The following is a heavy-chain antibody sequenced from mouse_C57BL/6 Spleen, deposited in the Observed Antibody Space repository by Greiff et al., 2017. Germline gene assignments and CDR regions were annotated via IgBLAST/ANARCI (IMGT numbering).Heavy chain of an antibody. J-gene: IGHJ1*03. D-gene: IGHD1-1*01. CDR3: TRSLYYGSSPARYIDV. V-gene: IGHV1-15*01. CDR1: GYTFTDYE. Sequence: QVQLQQSGAELVRPGASVTLSCKASGYTFTDYEMHWVKQTPVHGLEWIGAIDPETGGTAYNQKFKGKAILTADKSSSTAYMELRSLTSEDSAVYYCTRSLYYGSSPARYIDVWGTGTTVTVSS. CDR2: IDPETGGT.